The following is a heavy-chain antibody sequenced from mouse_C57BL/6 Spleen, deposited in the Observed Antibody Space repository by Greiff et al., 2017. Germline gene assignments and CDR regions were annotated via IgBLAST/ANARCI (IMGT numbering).Heavy chain of an antibody. CDR3: ARGATVGYFDV. CDR1: GYSFTGYF. Sequence: VQLQQSGPELVKPGDSVKISCKASGYSFTGYFMNWVMQSHGKSLEWIGRINPYNGDTFYNQKFKGKATLTVDKSSSTAHMELRSLTSEDSAVYYCARGATVGYFDVWGTGTTVTVSS. V-gene: IGHV1-20*01. CDR2: INPYNGDT. J-gene: IGHJ1*03. D-gene: IGHD1-1*01.